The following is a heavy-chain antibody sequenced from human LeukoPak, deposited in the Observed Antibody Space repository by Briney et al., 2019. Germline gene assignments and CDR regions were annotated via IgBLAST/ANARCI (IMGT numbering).Heavy chain of an antibody. CDR2: IYYSGST. Sequence: KPSQTLSLTCAVSGGSISSSYWSWNRQPPGKGLEWIGYIYYSGSTNYNPSLKSRVTISVDTSKNQFSLKLSSVTAADTAVYYCASLGYYDCSGSDDYWGQGTLVTVSS. D-gene: IGHD3-22*01. J-gene: IGHJ4*02. CDR1: GGSISSSY. V-gene: IGHV4-59*01. CDR3: ASLGYYDCSGSDDY.